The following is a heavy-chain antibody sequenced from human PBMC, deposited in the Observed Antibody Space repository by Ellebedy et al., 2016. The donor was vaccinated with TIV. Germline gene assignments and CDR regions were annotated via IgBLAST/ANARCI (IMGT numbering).Heavy chain of an antibody. J-gene: IGHJ6*02. CDR2: ISGGGYNT. D-gene: IGHD3-10*01. V-gene: IGHV3-23*01. Sequence: GGSLRLSCAASGFTFSAYAMHWVRQAPGKGLEWVSAISGGGYNTHYADSVKGRFTISSDNSKNTLYLQMNSLSAEDTAIYYCAKDRAWVLYYGMDVWGQGTTVTVSS. CDR3: AKDRAWVLYYGMDV. CDR1: GFTFSAYA.